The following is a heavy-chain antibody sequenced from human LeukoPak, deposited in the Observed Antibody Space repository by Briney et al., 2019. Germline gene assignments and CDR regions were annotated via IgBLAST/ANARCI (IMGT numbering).Heavy chain of an antibody. CDR2: MNPNSGNT. J-gene: IGHJ4*02. CDR3: ARQTYCGGDCYVDY. CDR1: GYTFTSYD. V-gene: IGHV1-8*01. D-gene: IGHD2-21*01. Sequence: ASVKVSCKASGYTFTSYDINWVRQATGQGLGWMGWMNPNSGNTGYAQNFQGRVTMTRNTSISTAYMELSSLRSEDTAVYYCARQTYCGGDCYVDYWGQGALVTVSS.